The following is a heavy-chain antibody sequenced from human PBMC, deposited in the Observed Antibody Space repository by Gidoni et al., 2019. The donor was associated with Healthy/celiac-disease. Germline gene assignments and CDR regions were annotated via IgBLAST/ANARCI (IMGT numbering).Heavy chain of an antibody. V-gene: IGHV3-30*18. Sequence: QVQLVESGGGVVQPGRSLRLSCAASGFTFSSYGMHWVRQAPGKGLEWVAVISYDGSNKYYADSVKGRFTISRDNSKNMLYLQMNSLRAEDTAVYYCAKDIYYGSGTPKYYYYGMDVWGQGTTVTVSS. CDR1: GFTFSSYG. CDR2: ISYDGSNK. CDR3: AKDIYYGSGTPKYYYYGMDV. J-gene: IGHJ6*02. D-gene: IGHD3-10*01.